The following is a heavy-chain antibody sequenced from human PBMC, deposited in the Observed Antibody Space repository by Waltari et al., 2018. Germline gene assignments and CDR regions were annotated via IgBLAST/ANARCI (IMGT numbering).Heavy chain of an antibody. J-gene: IGHJ4*02. CDR1: GYTFTSYA. CDR3: ARSEPRYCSGGSCPRWHYFDY. D-gene: IGHD2-15*01. Sequence: QVQLVQSGAEVKKPGASVKVSCKASGYTFTSYAMHWVRQAPGQRLEWMGWINAGNVNTKYSQKFQGRVTITRDTSASTAYMELSSLRSEDTAVYYCARSEPRYCSGGSCPRWHYFDYWGQGTLVTVSS. V-gene: IGHV1-3*01. CDR2: INAGNVNT.